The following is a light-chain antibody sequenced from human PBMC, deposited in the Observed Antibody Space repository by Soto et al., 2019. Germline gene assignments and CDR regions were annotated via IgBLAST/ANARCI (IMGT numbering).Light chain of an antibody. Sequence: DIQMTQSPSSLPASVGDRVTITCRASQTIKNYLNWYQQKPGKAPKLLIYAASSLQSGVPSRFSGRGSGTEFTLTITSLQPEDFATYYCQQSYSTPLTFGPGTKVDIK. CDR2: AAS. CDR3: QQSYSTPLT. CDR1: QTIKNY. V-gene: IGKV1-39*01. J-gene: IGKJ3*01.